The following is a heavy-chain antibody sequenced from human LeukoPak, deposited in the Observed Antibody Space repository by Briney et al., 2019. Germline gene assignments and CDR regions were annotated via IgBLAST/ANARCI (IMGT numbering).Heavy chain of an antibody. Sequence: GGSLRLSCAASGFTFSSYWMSWVRQAPGKGLEWVASINQDGSEKYYVDSVEGRFTISRDNAKNSLYLQMNSLRAEDTAVYYCARESGSSWYYYYYYMDVWGKGTTVTVSS. D-gene: IGHD6-13*01. V-gene: IGHV3-7*01. CDR2: INQDGSEK. J-gene: IGHJ6*03. CDR3: ARESGSSWYYYYYYMDV. CDR1: GFTFSSYW.